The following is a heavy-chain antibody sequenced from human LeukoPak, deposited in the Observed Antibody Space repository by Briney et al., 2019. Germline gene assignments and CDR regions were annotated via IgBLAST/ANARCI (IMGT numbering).Heavy chain of an antibody. Sequence: SETLSLTCTVSGYSIRTSHYWGWIRQSPGKGPERIGNIYRCGTTYYNPSLKSRVTISLDTSKNQFSLELSSVTAADTAVSYCARASMVRGVIINWFDPWGQGTLVTVSS. D-gene: IGHD3-10*01. V-gene: IGHV4-38-2*02. CDR1: GYSIRTSHY. CDR3: ARASMVRGVIINWFDP. J-gene: IGHJ5*02. CDR2: IYRCGTT.